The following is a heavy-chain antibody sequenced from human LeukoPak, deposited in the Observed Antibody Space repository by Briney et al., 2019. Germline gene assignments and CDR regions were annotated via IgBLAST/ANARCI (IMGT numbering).Heavy chain of an antibody. CDR3: ARDSVYSGSSLDY. CDR2: IYYSGST. Sequence: PSETLSLTCAVSGGSISSGGYSWSWIRQPPGKGLEWIGYIYYSGSTYYNPSLKSRVTISVDTSKNQFSLKLSSVTAADTAVYYCARDSVYSGSSLDYWGQGALVTVPS. J-gene: IGHJ4*02. D-gene: IGHD1-26*01. V-gene: IGHV4-30-4*07. CDR1: GGSISSGGYS.